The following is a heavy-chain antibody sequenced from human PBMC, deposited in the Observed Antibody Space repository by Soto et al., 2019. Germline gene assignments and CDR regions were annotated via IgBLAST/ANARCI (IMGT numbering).Heavy chain of an antibody. CDR2: ISSTSSAI. V-gene: IGHV3-48*04. D-gene: IGHD2-15*01. CDR3: ARGWGCSSGSCYFTS. J-gene: IGHJ5*02. Sequence: DVQLVESGGGLVQPGGSLTLSCAASGFTFGSYSMNWVRQTPGKGLEWVSYISSTSSAIWYADSLKGRFIISRDNAENSLYLQKQRLRAEDTAVYFCARGWGCSSGSCYFTSWGQGTLVTVSS. CDR1: GFTFGSYS.